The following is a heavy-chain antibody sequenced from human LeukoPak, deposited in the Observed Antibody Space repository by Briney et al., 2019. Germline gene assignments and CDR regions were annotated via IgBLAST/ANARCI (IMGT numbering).Heavy chain of an antibody. CDR3: ARASLPDLYYYYYYMDV. CDR2: ISSSSSTI. V-gene: IGHV3-48*03. CDR1: GFTFSSYE. J-gene: IGHJ6*03. Sequence: GGSLRLSCAASGFTFSSYEMNWVRQAPGKGLEWVSYISSSSSTIYYADSVKGRFTISRDNAKNSLYLQMSSLRAEDTAVYYCARASLPDLYYYYYYMDVWGKGTTVTISS.